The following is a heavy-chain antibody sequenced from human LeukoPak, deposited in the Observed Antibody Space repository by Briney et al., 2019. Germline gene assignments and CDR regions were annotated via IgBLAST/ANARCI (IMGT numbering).Heavy chain of an antibody. D-gene: IGHD3-10*01. J-gene: IGHJ5*02. CDR1: GGSISSGGYS. CDR3: ARDSYYFGSGSDNTPYNWFDP. CDR2: IYHSGST. Sequence: SQTLSLTCAVSGGSISSGGYSWSWIRQPPGKGLEWIGYIYHSGSTYYNPSLKSQVTISVDRSKNQFSLKLSSVTAADTAVYYCARDSYYFGSGSDNTPYNWFDPWGQGTLVTVSS. V-gene: IGHV4-30-2*01.